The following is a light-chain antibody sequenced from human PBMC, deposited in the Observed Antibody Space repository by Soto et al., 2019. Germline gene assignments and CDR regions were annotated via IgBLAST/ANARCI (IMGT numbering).Light chain of an antibody. CDR3: QQYDNLSWT. V-gene: IGKV3-20*01. CDR2: DAS. Sequence: IVLTQSPGTLSLSPGERATLSCRASQTITPTFLAWYQQKPGQAPRLLIHDASNRATGIPARFSGSGSGTDFTLAISRLEPEDFAVYYCQQYDNLSWTFGQGTKVDIK. CDR1: QTITPTF. J-gene: IGKJ1*01.